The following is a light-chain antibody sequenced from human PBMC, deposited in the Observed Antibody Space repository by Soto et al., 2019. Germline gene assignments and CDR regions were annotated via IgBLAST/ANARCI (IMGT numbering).Light chain of an antibody. V-gene: IGKV3-20*01. Sequence: VLTQSPGTLSLSPGDTATLSCRASQGIRSRYLAWYQQKPGQAPRLLIYDASSRAAGVADSFIGSGSGTDFTLTITRLEPGDSAVYFCQQYGSTPETFGQGTKLEIK. CDR3: QQYGSTPET. J-gene: IGKJ2*01. CDR1: QGIRSRY. CDR2: DAS.